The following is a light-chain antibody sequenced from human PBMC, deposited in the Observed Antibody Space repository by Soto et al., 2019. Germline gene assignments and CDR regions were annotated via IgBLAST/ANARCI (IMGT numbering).Light chain of an antibody. J-gene: IGLJ1*01. CDR1: SSNIGSNT. V-gene: IGLV1-44*01. Sequence: HSVLTQPPSASGTPGQRVTISCSGSSSNIGSNTVNWYQQLPGTAPKLLIYSNNQRPSGVPDRFSGSKSGTSASLAISGLQSEDEADYYCAAWDDSLNGHVFGTGTKVTV. CDR3: AAWDDSLNGHV. CDR2: SNN.